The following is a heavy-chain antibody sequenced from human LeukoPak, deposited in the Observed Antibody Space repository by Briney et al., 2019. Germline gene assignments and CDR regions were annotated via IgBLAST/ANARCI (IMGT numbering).Heavy chain of an antibody. J-gene: IGHJ3*02. CDR3: ARGSRSVFGLIIKDAFDI. CDR1: GFTFSSYA. D-gene: IGHD3/OR15-3a*01. V-gene: IGHV3-7*01. Sequence: GGSLRLSCAASGFTFSSYAMSWVRQAPGKGLEWVASIKQDGSEKYYVDSVKGRFTISRDNAKNSLYLQMNSLRAEDTAVYYCARGSRSVFGLIIKDAFDIWGQGIMVTVSS. CDR2: IKQDGSEK.